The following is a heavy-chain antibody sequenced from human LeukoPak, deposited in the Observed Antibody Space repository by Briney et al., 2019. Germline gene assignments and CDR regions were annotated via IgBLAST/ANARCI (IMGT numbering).Heavy chain of an antibody. CDR1: GYNFTSYW. Sequence: GESLKISCKGSGYNFTSYWIGWVRQMPGKGLEWMGIIFPGDSDTRYSPSFQGQVTISADKSINTAYLQWSSLKASDTAIYYCARHGALGAGSSWYAYWGQGTPVTVSS. D-gene: IGHD6-13*01. V-gene: IGHV5-51*01. CDR3: ARHGALGAGSSWYAY. J-gene: IGHJ4*02. CDR2: IFPGDSDT.